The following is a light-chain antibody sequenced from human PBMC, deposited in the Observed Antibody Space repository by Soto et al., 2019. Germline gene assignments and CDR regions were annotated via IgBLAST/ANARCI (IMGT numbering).Light chain of an antibody. V-gene: IGLV2-14*03. Sequence: QSALTQPASVSGSPGQSITISCTGTSSDVGDYHYVSWYQLHPGKAPKLMIYDVTNRPSGVSNRFSGSKSGNTGSLTISGLQAEDEADYYCNPYTSRGTPYVFGTGTKLTVL. J-gene: IGLJ1*01. CDR2: DVT. CDR1: SSDVGDYHY. CDR3: NPYTSRGTPYV.